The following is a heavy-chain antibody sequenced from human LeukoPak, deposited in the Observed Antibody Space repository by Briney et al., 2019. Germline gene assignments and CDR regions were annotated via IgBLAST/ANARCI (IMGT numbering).Heavy chain of an antibody. V-gene: IGHV3-48*01. J-gene: IGHJ4*02. D-gene: IGHD4-11*01. CDR1: GFTFSAYS. Sequence: GGSLRLSCAASGFTFSAYSMNWVRQAPEKGLEWVSYIGSSSSPIYYADSVKGRFTISRDDAKNSLYLQMDSLRAEDTAVYYCARDQAYSFDYWGQGTLVTVSS. CDR2: IGSSSSPI. CDR3: ARDQAYSFDY.